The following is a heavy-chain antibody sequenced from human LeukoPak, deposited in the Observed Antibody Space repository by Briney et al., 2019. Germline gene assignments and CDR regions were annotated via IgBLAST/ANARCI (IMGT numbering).Heavy chain of an antibody. CDR1: GYTFTSYY. Sequence: ASVKVSCKASGYTFTSYYMHWVRQAPGQGLEWMGIINPSGGSTSYAQKFQGRVTMTRNTSISTAYMELSSLRSEDTAVYYCARSLIPRITIFGVVKTRGGMDVWGQGTTVTVSS. J-gene: IGHJ6*02. CDR3: ARSLIPRITIFGVVKTRGGMDV. D-gene: IGHD3-3*01. V-gene: IGHV1-46*01. CDR2: INPSGGST.